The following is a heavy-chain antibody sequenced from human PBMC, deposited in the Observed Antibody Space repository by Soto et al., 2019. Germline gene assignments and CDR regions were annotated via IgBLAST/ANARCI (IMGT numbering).Heavy chain of an antibody. J-gene: IGHJ4*02. CDR3: AKDRESFDWLPTDFDY. CDR1: GFTFDDYA. CDR2: ISWNCGIL. D-gene: IGHD3-9*01. V-gene: IGHV3-9*01. Sequence: EVQLVESGGGLVQPGRSLRLSCAASGFTFDDYAMHWVRQAPGKGLEWVSGISWNCGILGYADSVKGRFTISRDNAKNALYLQLNSLRAEDTALYYCAKDRESFDWLPTDFDYWGQGTLVTVSS.